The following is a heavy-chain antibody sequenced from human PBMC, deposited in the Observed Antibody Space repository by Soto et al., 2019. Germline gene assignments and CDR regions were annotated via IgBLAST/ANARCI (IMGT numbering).Heavy chain of an antibody. CDR1: RVAFSKFI. CDR2: IIPIFGTA. J-gene: IGHJ6*02. CDR3: AKVRYSSPMGYYYGMDV. D-gene: IGHD6-19*01. Sequence: ASVKVSCKASRVAFSKFIVTWVRQATGLGLEWVGGIIPIFGTANYAQKFQGRVTITADESTSTSYMEVNNLRSEDTAVYYCAKVRYSSPMGYYYGMDVWGQGTTVTVSS. V-gene: IGHV1-69*13.